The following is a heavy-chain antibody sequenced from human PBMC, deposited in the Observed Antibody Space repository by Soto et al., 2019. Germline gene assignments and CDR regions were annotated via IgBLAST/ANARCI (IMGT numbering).Heavy chain of an antibody. CDR2: ITWNSDII. Sequence: EVELVESGGGLVQPGRSLRLSCTTSGFTFDDYAMHWVRQAPGKGLEWVSGITWNSDIIDYADSLKGRFTVSRDNAKNSLYLQMNSLRAEDTALYYCAKELGPAPSFDFWGQGTLVTVSS. J-gene: IGHJ4*02. CDR3: AKELGPAPSFDF. V-gene: IGHV3-9*01. CDR1: GFTFDDYA. D-gene: IGHD7-27*01.